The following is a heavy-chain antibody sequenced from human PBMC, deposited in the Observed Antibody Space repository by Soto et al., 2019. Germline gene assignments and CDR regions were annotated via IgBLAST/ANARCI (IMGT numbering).Heavy chain of an antibody. D-gene: IGHD2-15*01. CDR2: ISGSGGST. J-gene: IGHJ4*02. V-gene: IGHV3-23*01. Sequence: GGSLRLSCAASGFTFSSYAMSWVRQAPGKGLEWVSAISGSGGSTYYADSVKGRFTISRDNSKNTLYLQMNSLRAEDTAVYYCAKDQGVVVVAATRVGVFDYWGQGTLVTVSS. CDR3: AKDQGVVVVAATRVGVFDY. CDR1: GFTFSSYA.